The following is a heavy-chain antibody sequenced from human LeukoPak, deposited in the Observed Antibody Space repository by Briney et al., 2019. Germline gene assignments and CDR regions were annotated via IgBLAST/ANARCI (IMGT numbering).Heavy chain of an antibody. CDR2: IRSKAYGGTT. D-gene: IGHD6-6*01. CDR1: GFTFGDYA. V-gene: IGHV3-49*03. Sequence: GGSLRLSCTASGFTFGDYAMSWFRQAPGKGLERVGFIRSKAYGGTTEYAASVKGRFTISRDDSKSIAYLQMNSLKTEDTAVYYCTILSSSSSDPFDYWGQGTLITVSS. J-gene: IGHJ4*02. CDR3: TILSSSSSDPFDY.